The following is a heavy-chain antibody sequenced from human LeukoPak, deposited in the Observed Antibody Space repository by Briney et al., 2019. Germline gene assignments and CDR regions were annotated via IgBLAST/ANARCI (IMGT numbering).Heavy chain of an antibody. Sequence: PSETLSLTCTVSGGSISSGDYYRSWIRQPPGKGLEWIGYIYYSGSTYYNPSLKSRVTISVDTSKNQFSLKLSSVTAADTAVYYCARDLEGYGSGSLDYWGQGTLVTVSS. CDR1: GGSISSGDYY. D-gene: IGHD3-10*01. V-gene: IGHV4-30-4*01. J-gene: IGHJ4*02. CDR3: ARDLEGYGSGSLDY. CDR2: IYYSGST.